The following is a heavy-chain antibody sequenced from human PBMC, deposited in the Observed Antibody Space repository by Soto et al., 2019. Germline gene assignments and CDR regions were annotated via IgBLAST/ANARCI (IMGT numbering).Heavy chain of an antibody. Sequence: ASVKVSCKASGYTFTSYGISWVRQAPGQGLEWMGWISAYNGNTNYAQKLQGRVTMTTDTSTSAAYMELRSLRSDDTAVYFCAKGHYYDIIGSSSPATHFDYWGQGALVTVSS. V-gene: IGHV1-18*01. D-gene: IGHD3-22*01. CDR2: ISAYNGNT. CDR3: AKGHYYDIIGSSSPATHFDY. CDR1: GYTFTSYG. J-gene: IGHJ4*02.